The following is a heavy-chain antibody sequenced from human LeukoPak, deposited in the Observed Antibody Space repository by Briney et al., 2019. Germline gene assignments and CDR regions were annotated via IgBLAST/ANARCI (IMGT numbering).Heavy chain of an antibody. CDR1: GGSISSGDYY. D-gene: IGHD2-2*03. CDR2: IYYSGST. CDR3: ARVGDCSSTSCYGAFDI. Sequence: ASETLSLTCTVSGGSISSGDYYWSWIRQPPGKGLEWIGYIYYSGSTYYNPSLKSRVTISVDTSKNQFSLKLSSVTAADTAVYYCARVGDCSSTSCYGAFDIWGQGTMVTVSS. V-gene: IGHV4-30-4*01. J-gene: IGHJ3*02.